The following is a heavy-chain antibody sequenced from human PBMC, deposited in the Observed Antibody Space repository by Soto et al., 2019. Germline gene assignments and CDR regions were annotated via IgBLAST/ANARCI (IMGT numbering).Heavy chain of an antibody. Sequence: QVPLVESGGGVVQPGRSLRLSCAASTFTFSNFGMNWVRQAPGKGLEWVAVISFDGSKKYYAASVKGRFTISRDNTKNTLYREMNRLRPGDTAFYYCANDYGDYAGYLEYWGRGTVVTVSS. J-gene: IGHJ4*02. CDR3: ANDYGDYAGYLEY. V-gene: IGHV3-30*18. CDR1: TFTFSNFG. CDR2: ISFDGSKK. D-gene: IGHD4-17*01.